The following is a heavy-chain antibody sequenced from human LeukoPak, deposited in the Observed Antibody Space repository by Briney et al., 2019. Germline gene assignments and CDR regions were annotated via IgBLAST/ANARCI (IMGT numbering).Heavy chain of an antibody. CDR2: INPNSGGT. CDR1: GYTFTGYY. J-gene: IGHJ4*02. CDR3: ARGLVVVPARIENVYVDTAMDGDY. Sequence: ASVKVSCKASGYTFTGYYMHWVRQAPGQGLEWMGWINPNSGGTNYAQKFQGRVTMTRDTSISTAYMELSRLRSDDTAVYYCARGLVVVPARIENVYVDTAMDGDYWGQGTPVTVSS. V-gene: IGHV1-2*02. D-gene: IGHD5-18*01.